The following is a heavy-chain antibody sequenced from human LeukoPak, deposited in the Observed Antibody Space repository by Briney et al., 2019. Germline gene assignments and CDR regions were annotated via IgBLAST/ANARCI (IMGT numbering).Heavy chain of an antibody. V-gene: IGHV3-74*01. CDR2: MNTDGSTI. Sequence: PGGSLRLSCAASGFIFSNYWMHWVRQAPGEELVWVSRMNTDGSTINYADYVKGRFTISRDNARNTLHLQMNSLTTEDTAVYYCATAGKYRFDNWGQGILVTVSS. J-gene: IGHJ5*02. CDR1: GFIFSNYW. D-gene: IGHD6-19*01. CDR3: ATAGKYRFDN.